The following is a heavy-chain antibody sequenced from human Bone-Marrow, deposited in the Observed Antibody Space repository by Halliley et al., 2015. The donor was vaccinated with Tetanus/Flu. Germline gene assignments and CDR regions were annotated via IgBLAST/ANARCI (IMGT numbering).Heavy chain of an antibody. V-gene: IGHV5-10-1*01. Sequence: MGRIDPSDSYTNYSPAFEGHVTTSVDKSINTAYLQWSSLKASDSAIYFCARHRSTASISGFDPWGQGTLVTVSS. CDR2: IDPSDSYT. D-gene: IGHD2-15*01. J-gene: IGHJ5*02. CDR3: ARHRSTASISGFDP.